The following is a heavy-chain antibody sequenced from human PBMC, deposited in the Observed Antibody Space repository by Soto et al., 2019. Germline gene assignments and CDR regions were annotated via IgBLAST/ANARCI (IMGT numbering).Heavy chain of an antibody. J-gene: IGHJ6*02. CDR1: GFTFSSYA. D-gene: IGHD1-26*01. Sequence: GGSLRLSCAASGFTFSSYAMHWVRQAPGKGLEWVAVISYDGSNKYHADSVKGRFTISRDNSKNTLYLQMNSLRAEDTAVYYCAKDVVVGATTGLGDYYYYYGMDVWGQGTTVTVSS. CDR3: AKDVVVGATTGLGDYYYYYGMDV. V-gene: IGHV3-30-3*01. CDR2: ISYDGSNK.